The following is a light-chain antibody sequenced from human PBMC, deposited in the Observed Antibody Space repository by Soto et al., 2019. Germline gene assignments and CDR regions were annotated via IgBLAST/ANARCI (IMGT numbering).Light chain of an antibody. CDR1: QSVSSNY. V-gene: IGKV3-20*01. Sequence: EIVLTQSPGTLSLSPGERATLSCRASQSVSSNYLAWYQQKPGQAPRLLIYATSSRPTGLPDRFSGSGSVTDFPLSISRLEPEDFAVYYCHQYGYSSWTFGQGTKVESK. CDR3: HQYGYSSWT. CDR2: ATS. J-gene: IGKJ1*01.